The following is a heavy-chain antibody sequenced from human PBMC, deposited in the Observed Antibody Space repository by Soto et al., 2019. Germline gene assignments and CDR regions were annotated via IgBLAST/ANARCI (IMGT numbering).Heavy chain of an antibody. V-gene: IGHV3-23*01. D-gene: IGHD2-15*01. J-gene: IGHJ4*02. CDR2: ISGSGGTT. CDR1: GFTFSSYA. CDR3: AKDPGYCSGGSCYRGPVSHC. Sequence: GGSLRLSCAASGFTFSSYAMSWVRQAPGKGLEWVSAISGSGGTTYYADSVRGRFTISRDNSKNTLFLQLNSLRVDDTAVYYCAKDPGYCSGGSCYRGPVSHCWGQGTLVTVSS.